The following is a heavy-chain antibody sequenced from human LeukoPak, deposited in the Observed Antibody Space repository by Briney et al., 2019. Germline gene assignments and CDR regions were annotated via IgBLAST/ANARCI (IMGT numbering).Heavy chain of an antibody. Sequence: SETLSLTCTVSGASFSSTSHYWGWIRQPPGKGLVWIGSIYYSVSTYYHTSLKSRVTISVDMSKNQFSLRVTSVTAADTAVYYCARSWGYDFWTGNLLDYWGQGTLVTVSS. CDR3: ARSWGYDFWTGNLLDY. V-gene: IGHV4-39*07. J-gene: IGHJ4*02. D-gene: IGHD3-3*01. CDR1: GASFSSTSHY. CDR2: IYYSVST.